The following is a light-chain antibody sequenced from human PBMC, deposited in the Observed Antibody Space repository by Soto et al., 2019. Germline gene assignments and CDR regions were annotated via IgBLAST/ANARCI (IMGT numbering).Light chain of an antibody. J-gene: IGLJ2*01. Sequence: QSALTQPASVSGSPGQSITISCTGTSSDVGDYNFVSWYQQHPGKAPKLMFYDVSNRHSGVSDRFSGSKSGNTASLAISGLQAEDEGDYYCSSYTSSGTLVLFGGGTKLTVL. CDR1: SSDVGDYNF. CDR3: SSYTSSGTLVL. CDR2: DVS. V-gene: IGLV2-14*01.